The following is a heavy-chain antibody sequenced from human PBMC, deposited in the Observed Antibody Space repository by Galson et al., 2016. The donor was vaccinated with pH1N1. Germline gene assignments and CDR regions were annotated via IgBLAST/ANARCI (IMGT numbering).Heavy chain of an antibody. CDR2: IDPSGGGT. Sequence: SVKVSCKASGYTFTTNYIHWVRQAPGQGLEWMGVIDPSGGGTTYAQKFPARVTMTRDTSTSTVYMDLSSLNSEDTAVYYCTRDLGRRREYWGQGTLVTVSS. J-gene: IGHJ4*02. D-gene: IGHD1-26*01. V-gene: IGHV1-46*01. CDR1: GYTFTTNY. CDR3: TRDLGRRREY.